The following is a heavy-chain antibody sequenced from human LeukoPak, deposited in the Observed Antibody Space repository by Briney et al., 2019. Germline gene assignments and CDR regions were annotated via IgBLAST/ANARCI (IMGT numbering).Heavy chain of an antibody. CDR1: GYTFTSYD. D-gene: IGHD2-2*01. V-gene: IGHV1-18*01. CDR2: ISAYNGNT. Sequence: ASVKVSCKASGYTFTSYDINWVRQAPGQGLEWMGWISAYNGNTNYAQKLQGRVTMTTDTSTSTAYMELRSLRSDDTAVYYCARKYCSSTSCYPNWFDPWGQGTLVTVSS. CDR3: ARKYCSSTSCYPNWFDP. J-gene: IGHJ5*02.